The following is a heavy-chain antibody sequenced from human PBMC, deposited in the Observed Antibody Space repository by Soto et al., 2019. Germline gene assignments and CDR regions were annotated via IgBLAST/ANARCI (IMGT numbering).Heavy chain of an antibody. D-gene: IGHD3-9*01. CDR3: ARDGQAMILTGYFDY. Sequence: VQLVESGGTLVQPGGSLRLSCTASGFSVTSNYMTWVRQAPGKGLECVSVIYAGGNTYYADSVKGRFTISSDNSKNTLFLQMNNLRAEDTAVYYCARDGQAMILTGYFDYWGQGTLVTVSS. J-gene: IGHJ4*02. CDR1: GFSVTSNY. CDR2: IYAGGNT. V-gene: IGHV3-53*01.